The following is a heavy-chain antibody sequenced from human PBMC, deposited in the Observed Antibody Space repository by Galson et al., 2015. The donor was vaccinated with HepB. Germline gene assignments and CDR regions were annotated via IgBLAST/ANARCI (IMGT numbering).Heavy chain of an antibody. CDR3: GIDCTAGGMDV. CDR2: ISSSDNTI. V-gene: IGHV3-11*01. CDR1: GLPFSDYY. Sequence: SLRLSCAASGLPFSDYYMTWIRQAPGKGLEWISYISSSDNTIYYADSVKGRFTISRDNAKNSLYLQMNSLRDEDTALYYCGIDCTAGGMDVWGQGTTVTVSS. J-gene: IGHJ6*02. D-gene: IGHD2-8*02.